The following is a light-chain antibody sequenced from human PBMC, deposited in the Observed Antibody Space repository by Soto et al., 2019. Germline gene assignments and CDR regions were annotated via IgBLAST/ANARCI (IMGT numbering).Light chain of an antibody. J-gene: IGLJ3*02. V-gene: IGLV1-47*01. CDR1: YSNIGSNY. Sequence: QAVVTQPPSASGTPGQRVTISCSGSYSNIGSNYVYWYQQLPGTAPKLLIYRVNQRPSGVPDRFSGSKSDTSASLAISGLRSEDEADYYCAAWDDSLGGLWVFGGGTKLTVL. CDR2: RVN. CDR3: AAWDDSLGGLWV.